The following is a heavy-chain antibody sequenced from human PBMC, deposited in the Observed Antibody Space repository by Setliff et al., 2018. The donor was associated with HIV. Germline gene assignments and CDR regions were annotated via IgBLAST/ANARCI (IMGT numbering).Heavy chain of an antibody. CDR3: ADPPAGL. V-gene: IGHV4-4*02. D-gene: IGHD2-21*02. J-gene: IGHJ4*02. Sequence: NPSETLSLTCTVSGGSINNSNWWSWVRQSPGKGLEWIGEIYHSGKTYYNPSLSSRLTISVDTSKNQFSLKLTSVTAADTAIYYCADPPAGLWGQGILVTVSS. CDR2: IYHSGKT. CDR1: GGSINNSNW.